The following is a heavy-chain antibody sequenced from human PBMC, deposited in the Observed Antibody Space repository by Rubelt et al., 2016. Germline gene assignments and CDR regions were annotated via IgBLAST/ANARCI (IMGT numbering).Heavy chain of an antibody. CDR2: FKSKADGGTT. J-gene: IGHJ4*02. CDR3: TTATTATTVSFY. D-gene: IGHD1-1*01. V-gene: IGHV3-15*07. Sequence: GGLVQPGRSLRLSCAASGFTFSDHYMDWVRQAPGKGLEWVGRFKSKADGGTTDYAAPVKGRFTISRDDSKNTLYLQMNSLKTEDTAVYYCTTATTATTVSFYWGQGTLVTVSS. CDR1: GFTFSDHY.